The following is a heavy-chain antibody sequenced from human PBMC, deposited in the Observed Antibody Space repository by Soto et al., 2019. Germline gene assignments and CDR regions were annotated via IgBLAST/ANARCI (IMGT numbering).Heavy chain of an antibody. D-gene: IGHD5-12*01. V-gene: IGHV1-69*12. Sequence: QVQLVQSGAEVRQPASSVKVSCKTSGGTFSSYAISWVRQAPGQGLEWMGGIVPIVDTSTYAQKFQGRVTMTADESTSPVYMELSSLRSDDTAVYYCVRVVAIPGYPDNWGQGTLVTVSS. CDR2: IVPIVDTS. CDR1: GGTFSSYA. J-gene: IGHJ4*02. CDR3: VRVVAIPGYPDN.